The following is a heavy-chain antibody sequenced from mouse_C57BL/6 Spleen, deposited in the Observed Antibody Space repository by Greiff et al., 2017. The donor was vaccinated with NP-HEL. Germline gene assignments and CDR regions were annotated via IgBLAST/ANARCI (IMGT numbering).Heavy chain of an antibody. CDR2: ISYDGSN. D-gene: IGHD1-1*01. CDR3: ARDYGSSHWYFDV. V-gene: IGHV3-6*01. Sequence: EVQVVESGPGLVKPSQSLSLTCSVTGYSITSGYYWNWIRQFPGNKLEWMGYISYDGSNNYNPSLKNRISITRDTSKNQFFLKLNSVTTEDTATYYCARDYGSSHWYFDVWGTGTTVTVSS. CDR1: GYSITSGYY. J-gene: IGHJ1*03.